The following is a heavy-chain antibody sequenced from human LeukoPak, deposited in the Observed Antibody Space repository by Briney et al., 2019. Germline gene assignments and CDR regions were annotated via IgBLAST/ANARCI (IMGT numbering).Heavy chain of an antibody. CDR1: GGSFSGYY. CDR2: INHSGST. V-gene: IGHV4-34*01. CDR3: ARASPNYYYYGMDV. J-gene: IGHJ6*02. Sequence: SETLSLTCAVYGGSFSGYYWSWIRQPPGKGLEWIGEINHSGSTNYNPSLKSRVTISVDTSKNQFSLKLSSVTAADTAVYYCARASPNYYYYGMDVWGQGTTVTVSS.